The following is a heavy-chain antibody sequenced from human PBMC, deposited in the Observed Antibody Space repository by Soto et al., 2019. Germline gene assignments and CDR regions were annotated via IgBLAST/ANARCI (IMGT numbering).Heavy chain of an antibody. CDR3: ARIESIGGFGEFLSWLDP. Sequence: LSLTCVVSGDSISRGYFWGWIRQPPGKGLEWIGSINHSGSAYYNPSLRSRVTISVDTSKNHFSLRLTSVTAADTAVYYCARIESIGGFGEFLSWLDPWGQGTLVTVS. CDR1: GDSISRGYF. V-gene: IGHV4-38-2*01. D-gene: IGHD3-10*01. J-gene: IGHJ5*02. CDR2: INHSGSA.